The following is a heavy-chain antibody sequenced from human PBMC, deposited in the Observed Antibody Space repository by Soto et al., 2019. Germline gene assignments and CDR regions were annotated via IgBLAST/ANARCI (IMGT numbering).Heavy chain of an antibody. Sequence: EVQLLESGGGLVQPGGSLRLSCAASGFTFSSYAMSWVRQAPGEGLEWVSANSGSGGSTYYADSVKGRFTISRDNSKNTLYLQMNSLRAEDTAVYYCAKDQHYDSSGYRDYWGQGTLVTVSS. J-gene: IGHJ4*02. CDR1: GFTFSSYA. CDR3: AKDQHYDSSGYRDY. V-gene: IGHV3-23*01. D-gene: IGHD3-22*01. CDR2: NSGSGGST.